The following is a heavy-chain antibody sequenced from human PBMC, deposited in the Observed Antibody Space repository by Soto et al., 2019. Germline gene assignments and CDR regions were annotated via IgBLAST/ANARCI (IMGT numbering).Heavy chain of an antibody. V-gene: IGHV4-59*08. CDR3: ARGYDDYVLDY. Sequence: QVQLQESGPGLVKPSETLSLTCTVSGGSISSYYWSWIRQPPGKGLEWIGYIYYSGSTNYNPSLNTRVTISLDTPMTQLSRTLSSVTAADPAVHYFARGYDDYVLDYWGQGPLVTVSS. D-gene: IGHD4-17*01. J-gene: IGHJ4*02. CDR1: GGSISSYY. CDR2: IYYSGST.